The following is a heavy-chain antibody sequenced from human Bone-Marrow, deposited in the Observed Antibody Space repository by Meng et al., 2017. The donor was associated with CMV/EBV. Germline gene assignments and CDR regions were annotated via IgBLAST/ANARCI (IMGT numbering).Heavy chain of an antibody. V-gene: IGHV4-34*01. J-gene: IGHJ6*02. CDR1: GGSFSGYY. CDR2: INRSGST. Sequence: SETLSLTCAVYGGSFSGYYWSWIRQPPGKGLEWIGEINRSGSTNYNPSLKSRVTISVDTSKHQFSLKLSYVTAADTAVYYCARVTYYDFWSGYYIDYYYGMDVWGQGTTVTVSS. D-gene: IGHD3-3*01. CDR3: ARVTYYDFWSGYYIDYYYGMDV.